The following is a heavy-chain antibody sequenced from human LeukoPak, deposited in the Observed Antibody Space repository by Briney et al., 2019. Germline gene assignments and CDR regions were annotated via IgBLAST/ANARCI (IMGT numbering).Heavy chain of an antibody. CDR2: MNPNSGNT. D-gene: IGHD6-13*01. CDR1: GYTFTSYD. Sequence: GASVKVSCKASGYTFTSYDIDWVRQATGQGLEWMGWMNPNSGNTGYAQKFQGRVTITRNTSISTAYMELSSLRSDDTAVYYCARALYSSSWPNMDVWGKGTTVTVSS. CDR3: ARALYSSSWPNMDV. V-gene: IGHV1-8*03. J-gene: IGHJ6*03.